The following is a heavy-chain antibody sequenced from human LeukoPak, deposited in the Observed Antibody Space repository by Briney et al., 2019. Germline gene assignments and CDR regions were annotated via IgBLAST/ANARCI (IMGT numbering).Heavy chain of an antibody. CDR2: IYYSGST. CDR3: ARTGSGYYPLDY. CDR1: GGSISSSSYY. Sequence: SETLSLTCTVSGGSISSSSYYWGWIRQPPGKGLEWIGSIYYSGSTYYNPSLKSRVTISVDTSKNQFSLKLSSVTAADTAVYYCARTGSGYYPLDYWGQGTLVTVSS. J-gene: IGHJ4*02. D-gene: IGHD3-22*01. V-gene: IGHV4-39*07.